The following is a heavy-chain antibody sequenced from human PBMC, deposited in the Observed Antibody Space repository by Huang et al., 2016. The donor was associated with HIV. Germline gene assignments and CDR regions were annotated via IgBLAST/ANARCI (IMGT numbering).Heavy chain of an antibody. CDR3: AKGRGLAAAPDWYFDL. J-gene: IGHJ2*01. D-gene: IGHD6-13*01. CDR1: GFSFNDYG. V-gene: IGHV3-30*02. CDR2: IRYDGSNK. Sequence: QVQLVESGGGVVQPGGSLRLSCTASGFSFNDYGMHWVRQAPGRGLGCVAFIRYDGSNKYYADSVKGRFTISRDNSKNTLYLQRSSQRAEDTAVYYCAKGRGLAAAPDWYFDLWGRGTLVTVSS.